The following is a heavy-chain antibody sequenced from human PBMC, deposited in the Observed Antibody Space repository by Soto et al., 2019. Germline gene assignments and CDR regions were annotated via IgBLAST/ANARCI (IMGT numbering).Heavy chain of an antibody. J-gene: IGHJ6*03. CDR2: INPSGGST. CDR1: GDTFTSYY. CDR3: ARELRYPDPPYYYYYMDV. D-gene: IGHD3-9*01. Sequence: ASVKVSCKASGDTFTSYYMHWVRQAPGQGLEWMGIINPSGGSTSYAQKFQGRVTMTRDTSTSTVYMELSSLRSEDTAVYYCARELRYPDPPYYYYYMDVWGKGTTVTVSS. V-gene: IGHV1-46*03.